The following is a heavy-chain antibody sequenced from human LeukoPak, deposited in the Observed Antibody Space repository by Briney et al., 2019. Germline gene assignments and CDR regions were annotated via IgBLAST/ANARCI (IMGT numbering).Heavy chain of an antibody. CDR2: INLSGGST. CDR1: GYTFTSYY. J-gene: IGHJ4*02. D-gene: IGHD4/OR15-4a*01. CDR3: ARDLDYGEKSEDY. V-gene: IGHV1-46*01. Sequence: APVKVSCKASGYTFTSYYMHWVRQAPGQGLEWLGIINLSGGSTHYPQKFQDRVTMTRDTSTSTVYMELSSLRSEDTAVYYCARDLDYGEKSEDYWGQGTLVTVSS.